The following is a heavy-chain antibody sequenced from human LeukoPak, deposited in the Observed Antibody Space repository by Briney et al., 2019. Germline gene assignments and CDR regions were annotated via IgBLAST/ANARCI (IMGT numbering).Heavy chain of an antibody. CDR3: ARAGDLDY. Sequence: GASVNVSCKASGYTFTRYGINWLRQATAQGLEWMGWMNPKNGNTGYAQKFQGRVTMTRNTSISTAYMELSSLRSEDTAVYYCARAGDLDYWGQGTLVTVSS. CDR2: MNPKNGNT. D-gene: IGHD3-16*01. V-gene: IGHV1-8*01. J-gene: IGHJ4*02. CDR1: GYTFTRYG.